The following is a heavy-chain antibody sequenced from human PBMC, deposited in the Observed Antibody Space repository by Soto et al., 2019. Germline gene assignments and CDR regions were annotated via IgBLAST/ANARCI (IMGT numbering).Heavy chain of an antibody. D-gene: IGHD2-15*01. CDR3: ARDGYYSGGSCYAVPVFDF. Sequence: QVQLVESGGGVVQPGRSLRLSCAASGFTFSSYGMHWVRQAPGKGLEWVAVIWYDGSNKYYADSVKGRFTISRDNSKNTRYLPMNSLRAEDKAVSYCARDGYYSGGSCYAVPVFDFWGHGTLVTVSS. CDR1: GFTFSSYG. V-gene: IGHV3-33*01. CDR2: IWYDGSNK. J-gene: IGHJ4*01.